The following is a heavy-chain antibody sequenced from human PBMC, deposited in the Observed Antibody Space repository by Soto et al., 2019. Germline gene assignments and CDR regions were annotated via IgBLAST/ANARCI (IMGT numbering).Heavy chain of an antibody. CDR1: GGTFRSYA. CDR3: ASSAAGPKEVAEYWGFDL. V-gene: IGHV1-69*01. Sequence: QVQLVQSGAEVKKPGSSVKVACKASGGTFRSYAISWVRQAPGQGLEWMGGIVPIFNTANYAQNFQGRVTIVANESTRTSNRELSSLRFEDTAVSSGASSAAGPKEVAEYWGFDLWGRGTLVVVSS. CDR2: IVPIFNTA. D-gene: IGHD2-15*01. J-gene: IGHJ2*01.